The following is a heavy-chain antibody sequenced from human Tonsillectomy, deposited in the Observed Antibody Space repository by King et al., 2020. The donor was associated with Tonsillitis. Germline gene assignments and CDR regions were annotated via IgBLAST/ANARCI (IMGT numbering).Heavy chain of an antibody. V-gene: IGHV3-49*03. J-gene: IGHJ6*03. CDR3: TRPLSPYAPRAMDV. D-gene: IGHD3-16*01. CDR1: GFTFGAFS. Sequence: VQLVESGGGLVQPGRSLRISCTASGFTFGAFSMSWFRQAPGKGLEWVAFMGSKVYGGSTQSSASVRGRFTISRDDSKRIAYLHMNRLKTEDTAVYYCTRPLSPYAPRAMDVWGKGTTVTVSS. CDR2: MGSKVYGGST.